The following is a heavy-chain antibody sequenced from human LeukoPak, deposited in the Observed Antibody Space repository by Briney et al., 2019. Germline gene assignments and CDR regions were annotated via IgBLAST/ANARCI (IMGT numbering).Heavy chain of an antibody. V-gene: IGHV1-69*04. CDR3: AFSGDSSGYYWSEGPVTPLFDY. CDR1: GGTFSSYA. J-gene: IGHJ4*02. D-gene: IGHD3-22*01. CDR2: IIPILGIA. Sequence: ASVKVSCKASGGTFSSYAISWVRQAPGQGLEWMGRIIPILGIANYAQKFQGRVTITADKSTSTAYMELSSLRSEDTAVYYCAFSGDSSGYYWSEGPVTPLFDYWGQGTLVTVSS.